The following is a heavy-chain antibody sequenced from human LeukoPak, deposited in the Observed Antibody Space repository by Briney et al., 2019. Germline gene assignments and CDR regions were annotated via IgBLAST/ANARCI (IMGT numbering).Heavy chain of an antibody. CDR2: ISGSGDST. CDR3: AKEGLGAAAGTFDY. D-gene: IGHD6-13*01. J-gene: IGHJ4*02. Sequence: PGGSLRLSCAASGFTFSSYVMSWVRQAPGKGLAWVSAISGSGDSTDYADSVKGRFTVSRDNSKNTLSLQMNSLRAEDTAVYYCAKEGLGAAAGTFDYWGQGTLVTVSS. V-gene: IGHV3-23*01. CDR1: GFTFSSYV.